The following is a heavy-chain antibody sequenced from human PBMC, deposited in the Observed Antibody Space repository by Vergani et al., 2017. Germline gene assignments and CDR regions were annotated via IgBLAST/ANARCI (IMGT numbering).Heavy chain of an antibody. V-gene: IGHV4-38-2*01. D-gene: IGHD6-19*01. CDR3: ARHSRGYSSGSIDP. CDR1: GYSISSGYY. Sequence: QVQLQESGPGLVKPSETLSLTCAVSGYSISSGYYWGWIRQPPGKGLEWIGSIYHSGSTYYNPSLKSRVTISVETSKNQFSRKLSSVTAADTAVYYCARHSRGYSSGSIDPWGQGTLVTVSS. CDR2: IYHSGST. J-gene: IGHJ5*02.